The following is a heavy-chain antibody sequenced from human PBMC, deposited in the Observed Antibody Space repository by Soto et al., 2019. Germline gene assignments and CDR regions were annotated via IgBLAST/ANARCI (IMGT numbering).Heavy chain of an antibody. CDR2: IIPIFGTA. V-gene: IGHV1-69*06. CDR3: ASSRPLGPFGY. CDR1: GGTFSSYA. Sequence: SVKVSCKASGGTFSSYAISWVRQAPGRGLEWMGGIIPIFGTANYAQKFQGRVTITADKSTSTAYMELSSLRSEDTAVYYCASSRPLGPFGYWGQGTLVTVSS. J-gene: IGHJ4*02. D-gene: IGHD7-27*01.